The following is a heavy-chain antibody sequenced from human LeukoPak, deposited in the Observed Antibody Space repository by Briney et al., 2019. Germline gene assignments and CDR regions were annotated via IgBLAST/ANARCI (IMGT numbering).Heavy chain of an antibody. Sequence: PPGGSLRLSCAASGFTFSSYGMHWVRQAPGKGLEWVAVISYDGSNKYYADSVKGRFTISRDNSKNTVYLQMNSLRAEDTAVYYCARGGATIVVAKAGDYWGQGTLVTVSS. D-gene: IGHD3-22*01. CDR1: GFTFSSYG. J-gene: IGHJ4*02. CDR3: ARGGATIVVAKAGDY. CDR2: ISYDGSNK. V-gene: IGHV3-30*03.